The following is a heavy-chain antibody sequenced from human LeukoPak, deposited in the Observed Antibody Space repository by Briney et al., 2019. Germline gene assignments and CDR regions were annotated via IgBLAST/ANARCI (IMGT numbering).Heavy chain of an antibody. Sequence: PSETLSLTCAVYGGSFSGYYGSWIRQPPGKGLEWIGEINHSGSTNYNPSLKSRVTISVDTSKNQFSLKPSSVTAADTAVYYCARCRDVDTAMVIGYYFDYWGQGTLVTVSS. J-gene: IGHJ4*02. CDR1: GGSFSGYY. CDR3: ARCRDVDTAMVIGYYFDY. D-gene: IGHD5-18*01. CDR2: INHSGST. V-gene: IGHV4-34*01.